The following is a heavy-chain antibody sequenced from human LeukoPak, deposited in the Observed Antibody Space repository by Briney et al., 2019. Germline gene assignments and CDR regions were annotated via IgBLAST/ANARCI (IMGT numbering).Heavy chain of an antibody. V-gene: IGHV4-30-4*01. J-gene: IGHJ5*02. CDR2: MYYSGST. D-gene: IGHD3-22*01. CDR1: GGSISSGDYY. CDR3: ARPYYYDSRIDP. Sequence: TSQTLSLTCTVSGGSISSGDYYWSWIRQPPGKGLEWIGYMYYSGSTYYNPSLKSRVTISLDTSKNQFSLKLNPVTAADTAVYYCARPYYYDSRIDPWGQGTLVTVSS.